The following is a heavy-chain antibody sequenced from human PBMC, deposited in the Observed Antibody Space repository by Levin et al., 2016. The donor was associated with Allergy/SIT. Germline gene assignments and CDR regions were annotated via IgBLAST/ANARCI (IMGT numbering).Heavy chain of an antibody. V-gene: IGHV1-18*01. J-gene: IGHJ3*01. CDR3: ARVLGQVSRIAAFDV. D-gene: IGHD2-21*01. Sequence: ASVKVSCKASGYTFSFQGINWVRQAPGQGLEWMAWISTANGNIKYTQRLQGRVTVTTDTSTSTVYMDVDSLTSEDTAVYYCARVLGQVSRIAAFDVWGQGTMVIVPS. CDR1: GYTFSFQG. CDR2: ISTANGNI.